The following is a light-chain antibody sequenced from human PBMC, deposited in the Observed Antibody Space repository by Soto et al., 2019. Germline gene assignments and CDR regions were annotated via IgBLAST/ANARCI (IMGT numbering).Light chain of an antibody. J-gene: IGLJ2*01. CDR1: SGHSSYA. Sequence: QLVLTQSPSASASLGASVKLTCTLSSGHSSYAIAWHQQQPEKGPRYLMKLNSDGTHTRGDGIPDRFSGSSSGAERYLTISSLQSEDEADYYCQTRVTDILVFGGGTKLTVL. CDR2: LNSDGTH. V-gene: IGLV4-69*01. CDR3: QTRVTDILV.